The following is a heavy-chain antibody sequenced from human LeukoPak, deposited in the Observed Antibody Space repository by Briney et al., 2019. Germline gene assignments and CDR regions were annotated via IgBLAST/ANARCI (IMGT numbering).Heavy chain of an antibody. Sequence: SETLSLTCAVYGGSFSGYYWSWIRQPPGKGLEWIGEINHSGSTNYNPSLKSRVTISVDTSKNQFSLKLSSVTAADTAVYYCARALSGWYGLGYWGQGTLVTISS. J-gene: IGHJ4*02. V-gene: IGHV4-34*01. CDR2: INHSGST. CDR3: ARALSGWYGLGY. CDR1: GGSFSGYY. D-gene: IGHD2-15*01.